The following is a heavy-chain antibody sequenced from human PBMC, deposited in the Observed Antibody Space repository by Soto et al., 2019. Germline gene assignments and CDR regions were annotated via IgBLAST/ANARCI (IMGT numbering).Heavy chain of an antibody. Sequence: QITLKESGPTLVKPTQPLTLTCTFSGFSLSTSGVGVGCIRQPPGKALEWLALIYWDHDKRYIPSLKSRLTISKDPSKNQVVLTMTNMDPVDIAPYYCAHGGGAYDSSGYCLDYWGQGTLVTVSS. CDR3: AHGGGAYDSSGYCLDY. CDR2: IYWDHDK. CDR1: GFSLSTSGVG. J-gene: IGHJ4*02. V-gene: IGHV2-5*02. D-gene: IGHD3-22*01.